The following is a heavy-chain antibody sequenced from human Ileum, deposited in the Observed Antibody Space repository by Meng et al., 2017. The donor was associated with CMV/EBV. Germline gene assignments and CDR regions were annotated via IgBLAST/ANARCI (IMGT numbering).Heavy chain of an antibody. J-gene: IGHJ4*02. V-gene: IGHV3-66*02. CDR3: GRDSGADSVATEDCDY. CDR1: GFTVTSNY. D-gene: IGHD5-12*01. Sequence: GESLKIFRAASGFTVTSNYMGWVRQAPGKGPEWVSGIYSGGNTNYADSVKGRFIVSGDNSKNTQYLQMNSLRLENTAVYYCGRDSGADSVATEDCDYWGRGTLVTVSS. CDR2: IYSGGNT.